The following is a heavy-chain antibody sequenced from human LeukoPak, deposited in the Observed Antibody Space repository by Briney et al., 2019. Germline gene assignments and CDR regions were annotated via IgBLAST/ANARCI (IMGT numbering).Heavy chain of an antibody. CDR2: INWNGGST. J-gene: IGHJ4*02. D-gene: IGHD3-10*01. V-gene: IGHV3-20*04. CDR3: ARGAASYYYGSGSFIDY. CDR1: GFTFDDYG. Sequence: GGSLRLSCAASGFTFDDYGMSWVRQAPGKGLEWVSGINWNGGSTGYADSVKGRFTISRDNAKNSLYLQMNSLRAEDTALYYCARGAASYYYGSGSFIDYWDQGTLVTVSS.